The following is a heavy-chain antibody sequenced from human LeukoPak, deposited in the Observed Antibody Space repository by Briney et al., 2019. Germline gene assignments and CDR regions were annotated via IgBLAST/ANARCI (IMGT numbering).Heavy chain of an antibody. CDR3: ARHAYGGLNYYGLDV. D-gene: IGHD2-21*01. Sequence: SETLSLTCTVSGGSISSSSYYWGWIRQPPGKGLEWIGNIYHSGSTYYNPSLKSRVSISLDTSRNQFSLKLSSVTAADTAVYYCARHAYGGLNYYGLDVWGQGTTVTVSS. CDR2: IYHSGST. CDR1: GGSISSSSYY. J-gene: IGHJ6*02. V-gene: IGHV4-39*01.